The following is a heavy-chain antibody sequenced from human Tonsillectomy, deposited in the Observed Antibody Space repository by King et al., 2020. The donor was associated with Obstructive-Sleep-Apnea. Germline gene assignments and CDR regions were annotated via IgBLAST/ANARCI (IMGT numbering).Heavy chain of an antibody. CDR3: AKEATYGPFDY. CDR2: IRYDGSNK. J-gene: IGHJ4*02. Sequence: VQLVESGGGVVQPGGSVRLSCAASGFTFSSYGMHWVRQAPGQGLAWVAFIRYDGSNKYYADSVKGRFTISRDNSKNTLYLQMNSLRAEDTAVYYCAKEATYGPFDYWGQGTLVTVSS. V-gene: IGHV3-30*02. CDR1: GFTFSSYG. D-gene: IGHD1-26*01.